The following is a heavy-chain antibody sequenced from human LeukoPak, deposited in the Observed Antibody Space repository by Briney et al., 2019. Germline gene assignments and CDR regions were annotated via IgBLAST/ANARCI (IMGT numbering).Heavy chain of an antibody. Sequence: GGSLRLSCAASGFTFSNYGMHWVRQAPGKGLEWVANIKQDGSEKYYVDSVKGRFTISRDNAKNSLYLQMNSLRAEDTAVYYCARRGINLGRSGSYYDYWGQGTLVTVSS. CDR3: ARRGINLGRSGSYYDY. V-gene: IGHV3-7*01. J-gene: IGHJ4*02. D-gene: IGHD1-26*01. CDR1: GFTFSNYG. CDR2: IKQDGSEK.